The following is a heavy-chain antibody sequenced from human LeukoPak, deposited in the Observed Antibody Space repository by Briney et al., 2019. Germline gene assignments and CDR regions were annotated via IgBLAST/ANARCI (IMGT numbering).Heavy chain of an antibody. V-gene: IGHV1-3*01. J-gene: IGHJ5*02. CDR2: INAGNGNT. Sequence: ASVKVFCKASGYTFTSYAMHWVRQAPGQRLEWMGWINAGNGNTKYSQKFQGRVTITRDTSASTAYMELSSLRSEDTAVYYCARDPCSSTSCYGNWFDPWGQGTLVTVSS. CDR3: ARDPCSSTSCYGNWFDP. D-gene: IGHD2-2*01. CDR1: GYTFTSYA.